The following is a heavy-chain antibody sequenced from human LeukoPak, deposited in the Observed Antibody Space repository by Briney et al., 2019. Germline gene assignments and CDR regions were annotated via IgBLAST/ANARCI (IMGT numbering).Heavy chain of an antibody. D-gene: IGHD4-17*01. CDR1: GFTFSSYS. V-gene: IGHV3-21*01. CDR3: ARGLYGDYLDY. J-gene: IGHJ4*02. Sequence: GGSLRLSCAASGFTFSSYSMNWVRQAPGKGLEWVSSISGSSYYIYYADSVKGRFTISRDNAKNSLYHLQMNSLRAEDTAVYYCARGLYGDYLDYWGQGTLVTVSS. CDR2: ISGSSYYI.